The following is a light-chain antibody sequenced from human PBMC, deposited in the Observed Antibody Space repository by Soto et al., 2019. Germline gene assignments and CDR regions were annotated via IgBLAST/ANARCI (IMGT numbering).Light chain of an antibody. CDR3: GTWDSRLSVFV. V-gene: IGLV1-51*02. Sequence: QSVLTQPPSVSAAPGQKVTFSCSGSSSNIGKNYVSWYQQVPGTAPKLLIYEDNKRRSGIPDRFSGSKSGRSATLGITGLQTGDEADYYCGTWDSRLSVFVFGTGTKVTVL. CDR1: SSNIGKNY. J-gene: IGLJ1*01. CDR2: EDN.